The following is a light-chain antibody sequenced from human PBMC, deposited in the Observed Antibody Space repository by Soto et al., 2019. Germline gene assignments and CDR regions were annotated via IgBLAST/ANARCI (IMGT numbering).Light chain of an antibody. CDR2: EVN. CDR3: SSYAFSDSLV. V-gene: IGLV2-8*01. Sequence: QSALTQPPSASGSPGQSVTISCTGTSSDVGGYDYVSWFQQHPGKVPKLMIYEVNKRPSGVPDRFSGSKSGNTASLTVSGLQTEDEADYYCSSYAFSDSLVFGGGTKVTVL. J-gene: IGLJ2*01. CDR1: SSDVGGYDY.